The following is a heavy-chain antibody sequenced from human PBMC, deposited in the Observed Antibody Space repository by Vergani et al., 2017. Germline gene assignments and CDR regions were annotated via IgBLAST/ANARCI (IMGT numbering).Heavy chain of an antibody. CDR2: ISSSSSYI. J-gene: IGHJ4*02. CDR1: GFTFSSYS. D-gene: IGHD5-12*01. V-gene: IGHV3-21*01. CDR3: ARDSGGYRFDY. Sequence: EVQLVESGGGLVQPGGSLRLSCAASGFTFSSYSMNWVRQAPGKGLEWVSSISSSSSYIYYADSVKGRFTISRDNANNSLYLQRNSLRAEDTAVYYCARDSGGYRFDYWGQGTLVTVSS.